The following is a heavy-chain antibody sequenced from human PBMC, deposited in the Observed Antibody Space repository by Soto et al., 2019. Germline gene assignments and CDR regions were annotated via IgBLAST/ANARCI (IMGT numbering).Heavy chain of an antibody. D-gene: IGHD5-18*01. Sequence: QVQLVESGGGVVQPGRSLRLSCAASGFTFSSYGMHWVRQAPGKGLEWVAVISYDGSNKYYADSVKGRFTISRDNSKNTLYLQMNSLRAEDTAVYYCAKDWRIQLWLPRCMDVWGQGTTVTVSS. J-gene: IGHJ6*02. V-gene: IGHV3-30*18. CDR3: AKDWRIQLWLPRCMDV. CDR2: ISYDGSNK. CDR1: GFTFSSYG.